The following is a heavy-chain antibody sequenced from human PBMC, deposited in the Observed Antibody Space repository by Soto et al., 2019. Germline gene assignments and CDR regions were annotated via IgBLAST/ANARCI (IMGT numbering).Heavy chain of an antibody. CDR1: GGSISSSNW. V-gene: IGHV4-4*02. CDR2: IYHSGST. D-gene: IGHD3-10*01. CDR3: ARLPTLVRGVPHFDY. Sequence: PSETLSLTCAVSGGSISSSNWWSWVRQPPGKGLEWIGEIYHSGSTNYNPSLKSRVTISVDKSKNQFSLKLSSVTAADTAVYYCARLPTLVRGVPHFDYWGQGTLVTVSS. J-gene: IGHJ4*02.